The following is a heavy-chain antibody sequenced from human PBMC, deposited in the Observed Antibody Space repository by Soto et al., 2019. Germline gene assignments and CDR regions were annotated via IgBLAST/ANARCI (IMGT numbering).Heavy chain of an antibody. CDR2: IDPSDSYT. J-gene: IGHJ6*02. V-gene: IGHV5-10-1*01. Sequence: DSPKFSCKCSCYSFTSYWISWVRQMPGHGLEWMGRIDPSDSYTNYSPSFQAHVTISADKSISTAYLQWSSLQASDTATYYCARRRLHENNYSYYGMDVWGQGTTVTASS. CDR3: ARRRLHENNYSYYGMDV. CDR1: CYSFTSYW. D-gene: IGHD4-17*01.